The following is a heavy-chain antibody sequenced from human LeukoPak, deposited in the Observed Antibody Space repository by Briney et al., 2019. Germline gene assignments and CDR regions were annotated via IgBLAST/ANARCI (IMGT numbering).Heavy chain of an antibody. J-gene: IGHJ4*02. V-gene: IGHV1-2*02. CDR2: INPNSGGT. CDR1: GYTFTGYY. Sequence: ASVKVSCKASGYTFTGYYMHWVRQAPGHGLEWMGWINPNSGGTNYAQKFQGRVTTTRDTSISTAYMELSRLRSDDTAVYYCAREEGDSSGLDYWGQGTLVTVSS. D-gene: IGHD6-19*01. CDR3: AREEGDSSGLDY.